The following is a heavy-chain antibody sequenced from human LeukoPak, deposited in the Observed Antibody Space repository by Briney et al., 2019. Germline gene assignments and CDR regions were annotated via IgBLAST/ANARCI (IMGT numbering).Heavy chain of an antibody. Sequence: SETLSLTCSVSGVSVCVGSYDWSWIRQPPGQGLEWIGYIYYSGSTNYSPSLKSRVTMSVDTSKNQFSLKLSSVSAADTAVYSCAQILWCVFSWAQFDHWGRGTLVTVSS. CDR1: GVSVCVGSYD. V-gene: IGHV4-61*01. CDR3: AQILWCVFSWAQFDH. D-gene: IGHD2-8*01. CDR2: IYYSGST. J-gene: IGHJ4*02.